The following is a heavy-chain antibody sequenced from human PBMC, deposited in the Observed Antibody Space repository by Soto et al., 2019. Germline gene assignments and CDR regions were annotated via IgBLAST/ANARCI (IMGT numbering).Heavy chain of an antibody. J-gene: IGHJ6*02. Sequence: GESLKISCKGSGYSFTSYWISWVRQMPGKGLEWMGRIDPSDSYTKYSPSFQGHVTISADKSISTAYLQWSSLKASDTAMYCCASNKNWNYYYGMDVWGQGTTVTVSS. D-gene: IGHD1-1*01. V-gene: IGHV5-10-1*01. CDR1: GYSFTSYW. CDR2: IDPSDSYT. CDR3: ASNKNWNYYYGMDV.